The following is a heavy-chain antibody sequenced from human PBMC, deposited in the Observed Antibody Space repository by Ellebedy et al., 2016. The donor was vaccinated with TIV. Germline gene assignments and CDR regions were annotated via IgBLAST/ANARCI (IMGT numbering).Heavy chain of an antibody. CDR1: GYTFTSYG. J-gene: IGHJ6*02. D-gene: IGHD5-18*01. CDR3: ARCRWTAMVDYYYGMDV. V-gene: IGHV1-18*01. Sequence: AASVKVSCKASGYTFTSYGISWVRQAPGQGLEWMGWISAYNGNTSYAQKLRGRVTMNTDTSTSTAYMELRSLRSDDTAVYYCARCRWTAMVDYYYGMDVWGQGTTVTVSS. CDR2: ISAYNGNT.